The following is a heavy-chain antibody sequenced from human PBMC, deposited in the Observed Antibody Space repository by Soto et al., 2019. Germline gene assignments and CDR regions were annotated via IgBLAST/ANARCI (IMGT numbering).Heavy chain of an antibody. CDR2: ISYDGSNK. Sequence: PGGCLRLSCAASGFTFSSYAMHWFRQAPGKGLEWVAVISYDGSNKYYADSVKGRFTISRDNSKNTLYLQMNSLRAEDTAVYYCARDRRGIVLMEAAYYYGMDVWGQGTTVTVSS. CDR1: GFTFSSYA. CDR3: ARDRRGIVLMEAAYYYGMDV. J-gene: IGHJ6*02. D-gene: IGHD2-8*01. V-gene: IGHV3-30-3*01.